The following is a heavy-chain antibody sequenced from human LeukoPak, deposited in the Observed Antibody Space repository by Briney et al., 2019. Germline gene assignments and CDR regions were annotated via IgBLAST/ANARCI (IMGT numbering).Heavy chain of an antibody. CDR3: ARVEYGDFVFDY. V-gene: IGHV3-64*01. CDR1: GFTFSSYA. Sequence: GGSLRLSCAASGFTFSSYAMYWVRQAPGKGLEYVSAITGSGGSTYYANSVKGRFTISRDNSKNTLYLQMGSLRAEDMAVYYCARVEYGDFVFDYWGQGTLVTVSS. CDR2: ITGSGGST. D-gene: IGHD4-17*01. J-gene: IGHJ4*02.